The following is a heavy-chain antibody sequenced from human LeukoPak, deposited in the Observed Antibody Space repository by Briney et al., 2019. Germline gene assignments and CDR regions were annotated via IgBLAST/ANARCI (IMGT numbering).Heavy chain of an antibody. CDR1: GFTFSIYS. CDR2: ISGSSNTI. V-gene: IGHV3-48*01. J-gene: IGHJ4*02. CDR3: ATPADTTLDY. Sequence: SGGSLRLSCAASGFTFSIYSMNWVRQDPGKGLEWVSYISGSSNTIYYADSVKGRFTISRDNAKNSLYLQMNSLRAEDTALYYCATPADTTLDYWGQGTLVTVSS. D-gene: IGHD5-18*01.